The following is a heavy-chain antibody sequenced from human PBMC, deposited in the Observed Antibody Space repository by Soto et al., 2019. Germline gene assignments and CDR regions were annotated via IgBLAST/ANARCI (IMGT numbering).Heavy chain of an antibody. D-gene: IGHD3-22*01. CDR1: GYSFTSYW. Sequence: PGESLKISCKGSGYSFTSYWISWVRQMPGKGLEWMGRIDPSDSYTNYSPSFQGHVTISADKSISTAYLQWSSLKASDTAMYYRASKVGSSGYYYDYWGQGNLVTVSS. V-gene: IGHV5-10-1*01. J-gene: IGHJ4*02. CDR3: ASKVGSSGYYYDY. CDR2: IDPSDSYT.